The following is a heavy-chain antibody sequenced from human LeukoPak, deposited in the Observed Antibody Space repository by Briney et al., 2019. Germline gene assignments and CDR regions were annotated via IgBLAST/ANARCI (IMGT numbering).Heavy chain of an antibody. V-gene: IGHV3-23*01. Sequence: QAGGSLRLSCAASGFTFSSYAMSWVRQAPGKGLEWVSAISGSGGSTYYADSVKGRFTISRDNSKNTLYLQMNSLRAEDTAVYYCAKEKQWLVSSPLLDFDYWGQGTLVTVSS. CDR1: GFTFSSYA. J-gene: IGHJ4*02. CDR3: AKEKQWLVSSPLLDFDY. D-gene: IGHD6-19*01. CDR2: ISGSGGST.